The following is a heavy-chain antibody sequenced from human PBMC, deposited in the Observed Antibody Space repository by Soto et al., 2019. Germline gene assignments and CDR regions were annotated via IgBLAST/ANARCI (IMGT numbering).Heavy chain of an antibody. CDR3: ARTDTAMVPFDY. CDR2: IYYSGST. J-gene: IGHJ4*02. CDR1: GGSISSGGYY. D-gene: IGHD5-18*01. V-gene: IGHV4-31*02. Sequence: LCGGSISSGGYYWSWIRQHPGKGLEWIGYIYYSGSTYYNPSLKSRVTISVDTSKNQFSLKLSSVTAADTAVYYCARTDTAMVPFDYWGQGTLVTVSS.